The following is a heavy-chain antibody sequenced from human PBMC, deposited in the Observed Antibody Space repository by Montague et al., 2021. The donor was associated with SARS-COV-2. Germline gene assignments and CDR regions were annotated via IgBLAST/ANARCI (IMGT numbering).Heavy chain of an antibody. CDR1: GGSISSSSYY. V-gene: IGHV4-39*01. J-gene: IGHJ6*02. D-gene: IGHD4-11*01. CDR3: ARHASYDYSKGLYYYYYYGMDV. CDR2: IYYSGXT. Sequence: SETLSLTCTVSGGSISSSSYYWGWIRQPPGKGLEWIGSIYYSGXTXYXXXXKXRVTISVDTSKNQFSLKLSSVTAADTAVYYCARHASYDYSKGLYYYYYYGMDVWGQGTTVTVSS.